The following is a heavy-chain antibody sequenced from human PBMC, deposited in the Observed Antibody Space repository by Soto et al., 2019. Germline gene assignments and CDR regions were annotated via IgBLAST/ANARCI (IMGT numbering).Heavy chain of an antibody. D-gene: IGHD5-12*01. Sequence: ASVKVSCKASGGTFSSYAISWVRQAPGQGLEWVGGIIPIFGTANYAQKFQGRVTITADESTSTAYMELSSLRSEDTAVYYCARDIVATPNPFDIWGQGTMVTVSS. CDR2: IIPIFGTA. V-gene: IGHV1-69*13. CDR3: ARDIVATPNPFDI. J-gene: IGHJ3*02. CDR1: GGTFSSYA.